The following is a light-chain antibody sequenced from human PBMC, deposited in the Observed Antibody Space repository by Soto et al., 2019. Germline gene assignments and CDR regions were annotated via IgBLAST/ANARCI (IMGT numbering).Light chain of an antibody. J-gene: IGLJ1*01. V-gene: IGLV1-40*01. CDR3: QSYDSSLALARV. Sequence: QAVLTQPPSVSGAPGQRVTISCTGSSSNIGAGYDVHWYQQLPGTAPKLLISSNNNRPSGVPDRFSVSKSGTSASLAITRLQPEDEADYYCQSYDSSLALARVFGTGTKLTVL. CDR2: SNN. CDR1: SSNIGAGYD.